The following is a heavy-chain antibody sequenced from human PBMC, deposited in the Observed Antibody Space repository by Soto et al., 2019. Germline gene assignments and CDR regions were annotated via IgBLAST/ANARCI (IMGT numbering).Heavy chain of an antibody. CDR1: GYTNTSYG. J-gene: IGHJ1*01. CDR3: ARDQYIAAAGTFPEYFQH. V-gene: IGHV1-18*01. Sequence: GASVKVSCKASGYTNTSYGISWVRQAPGQGLEWMGWISAYNGDTNYAQKLQGRVTMTTDTSTSTAYMELRSLRSDDTAVYYCARDQYIAAAGTFPEYFQHWGQGTLVTVSS. CDR2: ISAYNGDT. D-gene: IGHD6-13*01.